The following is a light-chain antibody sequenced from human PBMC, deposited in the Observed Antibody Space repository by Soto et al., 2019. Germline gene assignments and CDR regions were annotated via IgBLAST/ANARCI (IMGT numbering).Light chain of an antibody. CDR1: QRISRW. V-gene: IGKV1-5*01. J-gene: IGKJ4*01. CDR2: DAS. CDR3: QHYNSCSVVT. Sequence: DIQMTQSPSTLSASVGDRVTITCRASQRISRWLAWYQQKPGKAPKLLIYDASSLESGVASRFSDSGSGTEYPLTIGSLQPDDFATYRCQHYNSCSVVTFGDGTQVEIK.